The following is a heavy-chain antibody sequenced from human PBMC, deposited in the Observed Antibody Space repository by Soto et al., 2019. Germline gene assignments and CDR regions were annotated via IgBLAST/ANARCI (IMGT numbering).Heavy chain of an antibody. CDR2: IYSGGST. J-gene: IGHJ4*02. CDR3: AVLNSLDY. Sequence: EVQLVESGGGLIQPGGSLRLSCAASGFTVSSNYMSWVRQAPGKGLEWVSVIYSGGSTYYADSVKGRFNISRDNSKNTLYLQMNSLSAEDTAVDYCAVLNSLDYWGQGTLVTVSS. CDR1: GFTVSSNY. V-gene: IGHV3-53*01. D-gene: IGHD1-1*01.